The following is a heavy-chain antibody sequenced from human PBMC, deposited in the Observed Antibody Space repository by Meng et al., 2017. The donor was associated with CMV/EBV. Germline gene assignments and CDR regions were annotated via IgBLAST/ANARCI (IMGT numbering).Heavy chain of an antibody. CDR2: IIPIFGTA. D-gene: IGHD2-2*01. Sequence: SVKVSCKASGGTFSSYAISWVRQAPGQGLEWMGGIIPIFGTANYAQKFQGRVTLTTDESTSTAYLEVSSLRSEDTAVYYCARRGPPADPGGLYYYYGMDVWGQGTTVTVSS. J-gene: IGHJ6*02. CDR3: ARRGPPADPGGLYYYYGMDV. V-gene: IGHV1-69*05. CDR1: GGTFSSYA.